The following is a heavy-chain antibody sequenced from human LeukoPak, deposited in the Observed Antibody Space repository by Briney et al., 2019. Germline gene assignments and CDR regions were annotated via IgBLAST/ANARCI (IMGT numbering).Heavy chain of an antibody. Sequence: ASVKVSSKASGYTFTDYYLHWVGQAPGQGLEWMGWINPNSGGANFALNFQGRVTMTRATSISTAYMELSRLTSDDTAVYYCARGVGSSWFDPWGQGTLVTVSS. V-gene: IGHV1-2*02. J-gene: IGHJ5*02. CDR1: GYTFTDYY. CDR3: ARGVGSSWFDP. CDR2: INPNSGGA. D-gene: IGHD6-13*01.